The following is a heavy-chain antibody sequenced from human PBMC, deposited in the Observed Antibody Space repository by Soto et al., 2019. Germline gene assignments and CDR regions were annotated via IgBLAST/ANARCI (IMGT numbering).Heavy chain of an antibody. CDR1: GFTFDDYA. J-gene: IGHJ6*03. Sequence: GGSLRLSCAASGFTFDDYAMHWVRQAPGKGLEWVSGISWNSGSIGYADSVKGRFTISRDNAKNSLYLQMNSLRAEDTALYYCAKVGPAPQRDYIWGSYRLGAYYMDVWGKGTTVTVSS. D-gene: IGHD3-16*02. V-gene: IGHV3-9*01. CDR3: AKVGPAPQRDYIWGSYRLGAYYMDV. CDR2: ISWNSGSI.